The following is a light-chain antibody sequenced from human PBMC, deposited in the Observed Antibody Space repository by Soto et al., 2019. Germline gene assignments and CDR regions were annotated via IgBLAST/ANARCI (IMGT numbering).Light chain of an antibody. J-gene: IGKJ5*01. V-gene: IGKV3-15*01. CDR1: QSVSSS. CDR3: QQYNNWPPIT. CDR2: SAS. Sequence: EIVMTQSPATLSMSPGERATLSCRASQSVSSSLAWYQQNPGQAPRLLIYSASTRATGIPARFSGSGSGTEFTLTISSLQSEDFAVYYCQQYNNWPPITFGQGTRLEIK.